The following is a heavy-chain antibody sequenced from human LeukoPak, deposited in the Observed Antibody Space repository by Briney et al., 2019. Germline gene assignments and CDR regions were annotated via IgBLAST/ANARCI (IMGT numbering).Heavy chain of an antibody. J-gene: IGHJ4*02. CDR2: ISSSSSTK. CDR3: ARIARGY. D-gene: IGHD2-21*01. V-gene: IGHV3-48*03. CDR1: GFTFSSYE. Sequence: GGSLRLSCAASGFTFSSYEMNWVRQAPGKGLEWIAYISSSSSTKYYADSVKGRFTISRDNAKNSLYLQMNSLRAEDTALYYCARIARGYWGQGTLVTVSS.